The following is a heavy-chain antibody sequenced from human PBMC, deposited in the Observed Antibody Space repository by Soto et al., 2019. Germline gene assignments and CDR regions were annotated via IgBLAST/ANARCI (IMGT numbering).Heavy chain of an antibody. D-gene: IGHD3-22*01. Sequence: GGSLRLSCAASGFTVSNNYMGWVRLPPGKGLEWVSVIYSGGTTYYADSVKGRFTVSRDNSKNTLYLQMNSLRAGDTAVYYCTRLRFYYDSSAYSYPDSWGHGTLVTVSS. CDR3: TRLRFYYDSSAYSYPDS. CDR1: GFTVSNNY. CDR2: IYSGGTT. J-gene: IGHJ5*01. V-gene: IGHV3-66*04.